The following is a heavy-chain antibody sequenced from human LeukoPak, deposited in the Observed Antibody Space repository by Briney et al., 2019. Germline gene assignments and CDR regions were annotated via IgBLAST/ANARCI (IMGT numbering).Heavy chain of an antibody. CDR1: GYTFTGYY. CDR3: ARVPDSSVRMTNFDY. J-gene: IGHJ4*02. Sequence: GASVKVSCKASGYTFTGYYMHWVRQAPGQGLEWMGWINPNSGGTNYAQKFQGRVTMTRDTSISTAYMELSRLRSEDTAVYYCARVPDSSVRMTNFDYWGQGTLVTVSS. CDR2: INPNSGGT. D-gene: IGHD3-22*01. V-gene: IGHV1-2*02.